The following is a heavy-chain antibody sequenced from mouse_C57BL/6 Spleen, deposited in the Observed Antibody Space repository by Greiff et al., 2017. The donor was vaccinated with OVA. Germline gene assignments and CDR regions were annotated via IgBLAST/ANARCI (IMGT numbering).Heavy chain of an antibody. CDR3: ARNDYDAGFFAY. Sequence: QVQLQQSGAELVKPGASVKISCKASGYAFSSYWMTWVKQRPGKGLEWIGQIYPGDGDTNYNGKCKGKAPLTADKASSTAYMQLSSLTSEDSAVYFCARNDYDAGFFAYWGQGTLVTVSA. CDR1: GYAFSSYW. V-gene: IGHV1-80*01. CDR2: IYPGDGDT. D-gene: IGHD2-4*01. J-gene: IGHJ3*01.